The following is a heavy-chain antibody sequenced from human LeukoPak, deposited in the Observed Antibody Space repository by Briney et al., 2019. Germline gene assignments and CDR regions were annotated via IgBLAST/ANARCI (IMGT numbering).Heavy chain of an antibody. CDR2: INPNSGGT. CDR3: ASVRGYCSRTRCPPHWFYP. V-gene: IGHV1-2*02. Sequence: ASVKVSCKASGYTFTGYYMHWVRQAPGQGLEWMGWINPNSGGTNYAQKFQGRVTMTRDTSISTAYMELSRLRSDDTAVYYCASVRGYCSRTRCPPHWFYPWGQGPLVTVSP. D-gene: IGHD2-2*01. J-gene: IGHJ5*02. CDR1: GYTFTGYY.